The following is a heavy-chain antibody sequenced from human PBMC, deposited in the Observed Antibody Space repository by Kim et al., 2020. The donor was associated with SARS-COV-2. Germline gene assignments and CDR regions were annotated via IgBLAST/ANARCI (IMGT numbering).Heavy chain of an antibody. CDR3: AKGIYSYGLTYYYYYGMDV. V-gene: IGHV3-30*02. Sequence: GGSLRLSCAASGFTFSSYGMHWVRQAPGKGLEWVAFIWYDGSNKYYADSVKGRFTISRDNSKNTLYLQMNSLRAEDTAVYYCAKGIYSYGLTYYYYYGMDVCGQGTTVTVSS. CDR2: IWYDGSNK. D-gene: IGHD5-18*01. CDR1: GFTFSSYG. J-gene: IGHJ6*02.